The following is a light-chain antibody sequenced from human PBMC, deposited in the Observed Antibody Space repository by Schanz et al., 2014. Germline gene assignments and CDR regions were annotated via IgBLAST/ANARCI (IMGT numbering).Light chain of an antibody. V-gene: IGKV3-20*01. Sequence: EIVLTQSPGTLSLSPGDRATLSCRASQSVSSSYLAWYQQKPGQAPRLLICGASSRATGIPDRFSGSGSGTDFTLTISRLEPEDFATYYCQQYNSYPLTFGGGTKVEIK. CDR3: QQYNSYPLT. CDR1: QSVSSSY. CDR2: GAS. J-gene: IGKJ4*01.